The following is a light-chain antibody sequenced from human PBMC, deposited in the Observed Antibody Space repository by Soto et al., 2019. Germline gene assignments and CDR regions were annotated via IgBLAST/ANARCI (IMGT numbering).Light chain of an antibody. CDR2: GAS. CDR3: QQYGSSPLT. CDR1: QSVSSNY. V-gene: IGKV3-20*01. J-gene: IGKJ4*01. Sequence: EIVLTQSPGILSLSPGERASLSCRASQSVSSNYLAWYQQKPGQAPRLLIYGASSRATGIPDRFIGSGSGTDFTLTVSRLEPEDFAVYYCQQYGSSPLTFVGGTRVKSK.